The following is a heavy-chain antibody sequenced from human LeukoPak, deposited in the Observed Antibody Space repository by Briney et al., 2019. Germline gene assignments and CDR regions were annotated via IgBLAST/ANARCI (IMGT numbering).Heavy chain of an antibody. V-gene: IGHV4-30-2*01. CDR1: GGSISSGGYS. D-gene: IGHD5-12*01. J-gene: IGHJ4*02. CDR2: IYHSGST. CDR3: ARTTVATINFDY. Sequence: PSETLSLTCAVSGGSISSGGYSWSWIRQPPGKGLEWIGYIYHSGSTYYNPSLKSRVTISVDRSKNKFSLRLSSVTAADTAVYYCARTTVATINFDYWGQGTLVTVSS.